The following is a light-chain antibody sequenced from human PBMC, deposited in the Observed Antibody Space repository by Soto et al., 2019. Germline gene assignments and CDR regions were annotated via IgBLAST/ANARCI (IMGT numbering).Light chain of an antibody. CDR2: GAS. J-gene: IGKJ5*01. CDR1: QSVSSSY. CDR3: QQYGSSPPIT. Sequence: IVLTQSPGTLSLSPGERATLSCRASQSVSSSYLAWYQQKPGQATRLLIYGASSRATGIPDRFSGSGSGTDFTLTISRLEPEDFAVYYCQQYGSSPPITFGHGTLLEIK. V-gene: IGKV3-20*01.